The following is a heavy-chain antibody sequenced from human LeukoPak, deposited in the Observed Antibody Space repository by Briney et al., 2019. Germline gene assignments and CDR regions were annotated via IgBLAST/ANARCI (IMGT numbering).Heavy chain of an antibody. CDR1: GFTFSDYY. Sequence: GGSLRLSCAASGFTFSDYYMSWIRQAPGKGLEWVSYISSSGSTIYYADSVKGRFTISRDNAKNSLYLQMNSLRAEDTAVYYCARAGRTTRYNWFDPWGQGTLVTDSS. D-gene: IGHD4-17*01. J-gene: IGHJ5*02. CDR3: ARAGRTTRYNWFDP. V-gene: IGHV3-11*01. CDR2: ISSSGSTI.